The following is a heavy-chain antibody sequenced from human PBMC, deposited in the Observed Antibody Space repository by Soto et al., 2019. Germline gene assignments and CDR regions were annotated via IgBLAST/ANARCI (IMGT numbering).Heavy chain of an antibody. D-gene: IGHD3-10*01. J-gene: IGHJ5*02. Sequence: EVHLVESGGGLVQPGGSLRLSCAASGFTVSTNYMSWVRQAPGKGLEWVSVIYSGGSTYYADSVMGRFTISRDNSKNTLYLQMNSLRADDTAVYYCARGGSGVHWFHPWGQGTLVTVSS. CDR1: GFTVSTNY. CDR3: ARGGSGVHWFHP. CDR2: IYSGGST. V-gene: IGHV3-66*01.